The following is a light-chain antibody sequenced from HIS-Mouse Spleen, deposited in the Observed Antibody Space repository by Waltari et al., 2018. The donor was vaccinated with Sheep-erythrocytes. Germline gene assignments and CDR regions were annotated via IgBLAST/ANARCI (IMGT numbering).Light chain of an antibody. Sequence: QSALTQPRSVSGSPGQSVTISCTGTSSDVGGYNDVSWYQQHPGKAPKLMIYDVSKRPSGVPDRFSGSKSGNTASLTSSGLQAEDEADYYCCSYAGSYNHVFATGTKVTVL. V-gene: IGLV2-11*01. J-gene: IGLJ1*01. CDR2: DVS. CDR3: CSYAGSYNHV. CDR1: SSDVGGYND.